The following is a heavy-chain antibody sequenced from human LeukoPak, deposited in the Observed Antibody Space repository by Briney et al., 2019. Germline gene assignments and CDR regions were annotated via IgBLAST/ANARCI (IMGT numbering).Heavy chain of an antibody. CDR3: ATVVGASPDYFDY. CDR1: GFTVSSKY. D-gene: IGHD3-10*01. V-gene: IGHV3-53*01. J-gene: IGHJ4*02. CDR2: IYSGGPT. Sequence: GGSLRLSCAASGFTVSSKYMSWVRQAPGKGLEWVSVIYSGGPTSYADSVKGRFTISRDITKNTLYLQMNSLRAEDTAVYYCATVVGASPDYFDYWGQGTLVTVSP.